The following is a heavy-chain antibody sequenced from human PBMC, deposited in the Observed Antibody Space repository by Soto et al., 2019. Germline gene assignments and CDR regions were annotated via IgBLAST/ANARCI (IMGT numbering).Heavy chain of an antibody. D-gene: IGHD5-18*01. J-gene: IGHJ4*02. CDR2: TRNKANDYTT. V-gene: IGHV3-72*01. CDR3: ARVQYSYGLWYYFDY. Sequence: EVQLVESGGGLVQPGGSLRLSCVASGFIFSDHYMDWVRQAPGKGLEWVGRTRNKANDYTTEYAASVKGRSIISRDDSKNSLYLQMHSQKGEDTAVYYCARVQYSYGLWYYFDYWGQGALVTVSS. CDR1: GFIFSDHY.